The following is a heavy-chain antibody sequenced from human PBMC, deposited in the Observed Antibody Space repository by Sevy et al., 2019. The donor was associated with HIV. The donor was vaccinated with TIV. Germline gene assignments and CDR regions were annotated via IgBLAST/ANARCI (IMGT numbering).Heavy chain of an antibody. D-gene: IGHD3-22*01. CDR2: IFGSGGVT. Sequence: GGSLRLSCAASGITFSSHAMSWVRQAPGKGLEWVSTIFGSGGVTYYADSVKGRFTISRDYSKNTLYLQMDSLRAEDTAVYSWAGGRYDSSGSFDAFDLWGQGTTVTVSS. CDR1: GITFSSHA. V-gene: IGHV3-23*01. CDR3: AGGRYDSSGSFDAFDL. J-gene: IGHJ3*01.